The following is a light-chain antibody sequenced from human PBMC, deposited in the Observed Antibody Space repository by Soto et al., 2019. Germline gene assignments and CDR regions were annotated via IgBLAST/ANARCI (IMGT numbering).Light chain of an antibody. J-gene: IGKJ4*01. CDR2: DIS. V-gene: IGKV3D-15*01. CDR3: QQYNDWPLT. Sequence: EIVMTQPPATLSVSPGERATLSCRASQSVSRDLAWYQQKPGQAPRLLIYDISTRATGIPTRFSGSGSGTEFTLTISSLQSEDFAVYYCQQYNDWPLTFGGGTKVDIK. CDR1: QSVSRD.